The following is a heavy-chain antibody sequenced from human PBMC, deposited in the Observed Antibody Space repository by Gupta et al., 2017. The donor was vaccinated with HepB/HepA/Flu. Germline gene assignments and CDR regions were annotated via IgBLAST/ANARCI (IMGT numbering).Heavy chain of an antibody. CDR3: ARQPWRVAADGSVRRLYDYGMDV. CDR2: IYDSGNT. D-gene: IGHD6-13*01. CDR1: GGSIRSSTYY. Sequence: QLQLQDSGPGLVKPSETLSLTCTVSGGSIRSSTYYWGWIRQPQGKGLEWIGSIYDSGNTFYNPSLQSRVTIPLDKSKNQFSLKLRSVTAADTAVYYWARQPWRVAADGSVRRLYDYGMDVGGQGTTVTVSS. V-gene: IGHV4-39*01. J-gene: IGHJ6*02.